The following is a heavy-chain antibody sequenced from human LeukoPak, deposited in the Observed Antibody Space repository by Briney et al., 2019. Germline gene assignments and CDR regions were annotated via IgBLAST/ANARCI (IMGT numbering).Heavy chain of an antibody. CDR2: ISYDGSNK. J-gene: IGHJ4*02. D-gene: IGHD7-27*01. CDR1: GFTFSSYG. CDR3: AKPTGD. V-gene: IGHV3-30*18. Sequence: PGGSLRLSCAASGFTFSSYGMHWVRQAPGKGLEWVAVISYDGSNKYYADSVKGRFTISRDNSKNTLYLQMNSLRAEDTAVYYCAKPTGDWGQGTLVTVSS.